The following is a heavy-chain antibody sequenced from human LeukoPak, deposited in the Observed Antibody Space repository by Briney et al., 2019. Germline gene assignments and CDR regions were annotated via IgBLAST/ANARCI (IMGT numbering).Heavy chain of an antibody. CDR1: GFTVSCNY. Sequence: GGSLRLSCAASGFTVSCNYMSWVRQAPGKGLEWVSVIYSGGSTYYADSVKGRFTISRDNSKNTLYLQMNSLRAEDTAVYYCARGGGSYYDILTGYYKGFDYWGQGTLVTVSS. D-gene: IGHD3-9*01. CDR2: IYSGGST. CDR3: ARGGGSYYDILTGYYKGFDY. V-gene: IGHV3-53*01. J-gene: IGHJ4*02.